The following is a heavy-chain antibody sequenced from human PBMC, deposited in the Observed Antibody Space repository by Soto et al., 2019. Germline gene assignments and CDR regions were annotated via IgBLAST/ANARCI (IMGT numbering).Heavy chain of an antibody. CDR2: ISYTGST. J-gene: IGHJ4*02. CDR1: GGSISSYY. Sequence: PSETLSLTCTVSGGSISSYYWNWIRQPPGKRLEWIGYISYTGSTNYNPSLRSRVTISVDRSKNQFSLKLSSVTAADTAVYYCARHFSVDYFDYWGQGALVTVSS. CDR3: ARHFSVDYFDY. V-gene: IGHV4-59*08.